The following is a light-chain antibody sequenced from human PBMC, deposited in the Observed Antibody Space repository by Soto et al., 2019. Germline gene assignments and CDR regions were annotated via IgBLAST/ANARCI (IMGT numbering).Light chain of an antibody. Sequence: EIVLTQSPCTLSLSPGERATLSCRASQSVSSSYLAWYQQKPGQAPRFLIYGASSRATGIPDRFSGSGSGTDFTLTISRLEPEDFAVYYCQQYGNSPPTFGQGTKVDI. J-gene: IGKJ1*01. V-gene: IGKV3-20*01. CDR3: QQYGNSPPT. CDR1: QSVSSSY. CDR2: GAS.